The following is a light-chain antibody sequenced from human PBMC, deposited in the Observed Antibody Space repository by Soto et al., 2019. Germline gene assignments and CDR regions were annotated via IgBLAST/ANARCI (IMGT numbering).Light chain of an antibody. Sequence: QSALTQPASVSGSPGQSITISCTGTSGDVGRSDVVSWYQQHPGKAPKLMIYEVTKRPSGVSNRFSASKSGSTASLTISGLQAEDEADYYCCSYADRTILFGGGTKVTVL. J-gene: IGLJ2*01. CDR2: EVT. CDR3: CSYADRTIL. CDR1: SGDVGRSDV. V-gene: IGLV2-23*02.